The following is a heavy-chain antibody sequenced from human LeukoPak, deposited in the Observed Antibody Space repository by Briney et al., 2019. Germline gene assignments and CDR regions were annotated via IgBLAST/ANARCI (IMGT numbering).Heavy chain of an antibody. CDR2: IYYSGST. CDR3: ASGNWNYYYFDY. Sequence: SETLSLTCTVSGGSISSYYWSWIRQPPGKGLEWIGYIYYSGSTNYNPSLKSRVTISLDTSKNQFSLKPSSVTAADTAVYYCASGNWNYYYFDYWGQGTLVTVSS. J-gene: IGHJ4*02. D-gene: IGHD1-7*01. CDR1: GGSISSYY. V-gene: IGHV4-59*01.